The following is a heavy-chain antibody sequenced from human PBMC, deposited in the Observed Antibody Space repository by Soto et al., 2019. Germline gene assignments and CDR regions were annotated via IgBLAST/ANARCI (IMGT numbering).Heavy chain of an antibody. J-gene: IGHJ5*02. V-gene: IGHV4-31*03. D-gene: IGHD4-4*01. CDR2: IYYSGST. CDR1: GGSISSGVYY. Sequence: PSETLSLTCTVSGGSISSGVYYWSWIRQHPGKGLEWIGYIYYSGSTYYNPSLKSRVTISVDTSKNQFSLKLSSVTAADTAVYYCARTTVTSYNWFDPWGQGTLVTVSS. CDR3: ARTTVTSYNWFDP.